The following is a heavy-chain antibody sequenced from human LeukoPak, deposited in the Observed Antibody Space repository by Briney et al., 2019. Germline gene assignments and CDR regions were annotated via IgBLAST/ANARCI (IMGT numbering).Heavy chain of an antibody. J-gene: IGHJ4*02. Sequence: QPSETPSLTCTVSGGSISSSSYYWGWIRQPPGKGLEWIGSIYYSGSTYYNPSLKSRVTISVDTSKNQFSLKLSSVTAADTAVYYCARPQYPGTGGWGQGTLVTVSS. CDR2: IYYSGST. CDR3: ARPQYPGTGG. V-gene: IGHV4-39*01. CDR1: GGSISSSSYY. D-gene: IGHD1-1*01.